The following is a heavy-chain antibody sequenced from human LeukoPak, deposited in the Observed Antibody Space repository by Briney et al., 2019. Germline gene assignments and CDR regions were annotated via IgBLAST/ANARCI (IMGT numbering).Heavy chain of an antibody. J-gene: IGHJ4*02. CDR1: GYTFTDYY. V-gene: IGHV1-2*02. CDR3: VRDAPSSELDLDY. D-gene: IGHD1-1*01. Sequence: GASVKVSCKASGYTFTDYYMHWVRQAPGQGLEWMGWITPNGGTNYAQKFQGRVTMSRGTSISTAYMELSRLRSDDTAVYYCVRDAPSSELDLDYWGQGSLVTVSS. CDR2: ITPNGGT.